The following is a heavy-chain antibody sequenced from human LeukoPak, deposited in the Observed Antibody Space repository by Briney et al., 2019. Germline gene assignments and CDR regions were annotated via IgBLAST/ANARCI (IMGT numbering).Heavy chain of an antibody. CDR1: GFTFSSYA. Sequence: GGSRRLSCVASGFTFSSYAMSWVRQAPGKGLEWVSAISGSGSSGGSTYYADSVKGRFTISRDNSKNTLYLQMNSLRAEDTAVYYCAKSGYNRFDYWGQGTLVTVSS. CDR3: AKSGYNRFDY. J-gene: IGHJ4*02. D-gene: IGHD5-24*01. CDR2: ISGSGSSGGST. V-gene: IGHV3-23*01.